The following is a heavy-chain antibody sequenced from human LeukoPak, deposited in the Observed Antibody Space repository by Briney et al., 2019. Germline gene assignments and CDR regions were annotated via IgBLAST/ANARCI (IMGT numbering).Heavy chain of an antibody. J-gene: IGHJ3*02. Sequence: ASVKVSCKASGYTFTSYYMHWVRQAPGQGLEWMGIINPSGGSTSYAQKFQGRVTMTRDTSTSTVYMELSSLRSEDTAVYYCARERRTGTTTYDAFDIWGQGTMVTVSS. D-gene: IGHD1-1*01. CDR3: ARERRTGTTTYDAFDI. CDR1: GYTFTSYY. CDR2: INPSGGST. V-gene: IGHV1-46*01.